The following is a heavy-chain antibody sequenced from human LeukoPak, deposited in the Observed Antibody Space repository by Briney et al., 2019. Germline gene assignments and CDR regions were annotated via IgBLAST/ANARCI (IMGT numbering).Heavy chain of an antibody. Sequence: ASVKVSRKVSGYTLTELSMHWVRQAPGKGLEWMGGFDPEDGETIYAQKFQGRVTMTEDTSTDTAYMELSSLRSEDTAVYYCATDLVDTAMVANWGQGTLVTVSS. J-gene: IGHJ4*02. CDR3: ATDLVDTAMVAN. CDR1: GYTLTELS. V-gene: IGHV1-24*01. CDR2: FDPEDGET. D-gene: IGHD5-18*01.